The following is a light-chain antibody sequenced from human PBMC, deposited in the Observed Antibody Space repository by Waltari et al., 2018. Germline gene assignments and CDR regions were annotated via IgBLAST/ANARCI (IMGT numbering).Light chain of an antibody. Sequence: QLVLTQSPSASASLGDSVKLTCTLSSGHRSYAIAWPPQPPEKRPRYLMKRNRDGSHGKGDGVPDRFSGSSSGTERYLTISSLQSEDEAVYYCQTWGTGIRLFGGGTKLTVL. J-gene: IGLJ3*02. CDR1: SGHRSYA. CDR3: QTWGTGIRL. CDR2: RNRDGSH. V-gene: IGLV4-69*01.